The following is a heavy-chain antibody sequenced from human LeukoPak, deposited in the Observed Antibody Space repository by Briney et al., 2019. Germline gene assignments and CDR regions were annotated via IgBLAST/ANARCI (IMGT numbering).Heavy chain of an antibody. J-gene: IGHJ5*02. Sequence: SETLSLTCTVSGGSISSYYWSWIRQPAGKGLEWIGRIYTSGSTNYNPSLKSRVTMSVDTSKNQFSLKLSSVTAADTAVYYCARDRCRGTSCYNNWFDPWGQGTLVTVSS. CDR3: ARDRCRGTSCYNNWFDP. CDR2: IYTSGST. CDR1: GGSISSYY. V-gene: IGHV4-4*07. D-gene: IGHD2-2*02.